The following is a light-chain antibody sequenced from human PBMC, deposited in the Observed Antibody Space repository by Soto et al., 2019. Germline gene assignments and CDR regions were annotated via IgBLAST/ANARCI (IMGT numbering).Light chain of an antibody. CDR2: EDT. Sequence: QSALTQPASVSGSPGQSITISCTGTSSDVGSYNLVSWYQQHPGKAPKVVIYEDTKRPSGVSNHFSGSKSGNTASLTISGLQAEDEADYYCCSHAGSSTLVFGGGTQLTVL. CDR3: CSHAGSSTLV. V-gene: IGLV2-23*01. J-gene: IGLJ3*02. CDR1: SSDVGSYNL.